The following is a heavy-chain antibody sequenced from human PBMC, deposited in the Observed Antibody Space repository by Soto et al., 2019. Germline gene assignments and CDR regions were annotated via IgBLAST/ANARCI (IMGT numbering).Heavy chain of an antibody. CDR1: GGSFSGYY. J-gene: IGHJ4*02. CDR2: INHSGST. D-gene: IGHD3-10*01. CDR3: ARDRHVLLWFGELRKFDY. Sequence: QVQLQQWGAGLLKPSETLSLTCAVYGGSFSGYYWSWIRQPPGKGLEWIGEINHSGSTNYNPSLKSRVTISVDTSKNQFSLKLSSVTAADTAVYYCARDRHVLLWFGELRKFDYWGQGTLVTVSS. V-gene: IGHV4-34*01.